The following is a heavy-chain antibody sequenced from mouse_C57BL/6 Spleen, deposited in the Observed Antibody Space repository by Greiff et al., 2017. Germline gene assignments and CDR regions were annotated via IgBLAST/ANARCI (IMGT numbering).Heavy chain of an antibody. CDR1: GYTFTDYN. CDR3: AEEYYGSSSYYYAMDY. Sequence: VQLQQSGPELVKPGASVKMSCKASGYTFTDYNMHWVKQSHGKSLEWIGYINPNNGGTSYNQKLKGKATLTVNKSSSTAYMELRSLTSEDSAVYYCAEEYYGSSSYYYAMDYWGQGTSVTVSS. CDR2: INPNNGGT. V-gene: IGHV1-22*01. J-gene: IGHJ4*01. D-gene: IGHD1-1*01.